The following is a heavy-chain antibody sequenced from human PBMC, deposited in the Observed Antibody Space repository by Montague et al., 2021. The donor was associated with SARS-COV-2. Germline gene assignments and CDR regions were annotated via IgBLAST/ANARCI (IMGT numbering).Heavy chain of an antibody. D-gene: IGHD3-9*01. V-gene: IGHV4-31*03. CDR3: ARYEGYYDILTGYSTPYYYYGRDV. CDR1: GGSISSGGYY. CDR2: IYYSGST. J-gene: IGHJ6*02. Sequence: TLSLTCTVSGGSISSGGYYWSWIRQHPGKGLEWIGYIYYSGSTYYNPSLKSRVTISVDTSKNQFSLKLSSVTAADTAVYYCARYEGYYDILTGYSTPYYYYGRDVWGQGTTVTVSS.